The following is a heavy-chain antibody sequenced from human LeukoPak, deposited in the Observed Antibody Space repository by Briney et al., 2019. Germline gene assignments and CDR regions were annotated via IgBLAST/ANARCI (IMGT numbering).Heavy chain of an antibody. CDR1: GFTFSSYS. Sequence: PGGSLRLSCAASGFTFSSYSMNWVRQAPGEGLEWISYISGSGSSVKYADSVKGRFTISRDNAKNSLHLQMDSLRAEDTAIYYCTTDHVGATVEFDSWGQGTLVTVSS. V-gene: IGHV3-48*04. J-gene: IGHJ4*02. CDR3: TTDHVGATVEFDS. D-gene: IGHD1-26*01. CDR2: ISGSGSSV.